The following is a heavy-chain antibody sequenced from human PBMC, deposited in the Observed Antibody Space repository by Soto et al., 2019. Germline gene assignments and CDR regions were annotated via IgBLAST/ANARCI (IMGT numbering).Heavy chain of an antibody. CDR3: AREVIPLTTDWYFDL. CDR2: IYDSGST. CDR1: GGSISGGVGGLYY. J-gene: IGHJ2*01. V-gene: IGHV4-30-4*01. Sequence: QLQLRESGPGLVKPSETLSLTCTVSGGSISGGVGGLYYWSWIRQPPGKGLEWIGYIYDSGSTYYTPFLKSRVTISVDTSKNQFSLRLGSVTAADTAVYYCAREVIPLTTDWYFDLWGRGTLVTVSS. D-gene: IGHD4-17*01.